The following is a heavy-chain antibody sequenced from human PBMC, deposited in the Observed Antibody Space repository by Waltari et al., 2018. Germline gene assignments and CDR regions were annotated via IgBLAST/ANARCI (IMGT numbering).Heavy chain of an antibody. CDR2: IIPIFGTA. Sequence: QVQLVQSGAEVKKPGSSVQVSCKASGGTFSSYAISWVRQSLGQGLEWMGGIIPIFGTANYAQKFQGRVTITTDESTSTAYMELSSLRSEDTAVYYCASLYYYDSSGYYSGWFDPWGQGTLVTVSS. D-gene: IGHD3-22*01. V-gene: IGHV1-69*05. CDR1: GGTFSSYA. J-gene: IGHJ5*02. CDR3: ASLYYYDSSGYYSGWFDP.